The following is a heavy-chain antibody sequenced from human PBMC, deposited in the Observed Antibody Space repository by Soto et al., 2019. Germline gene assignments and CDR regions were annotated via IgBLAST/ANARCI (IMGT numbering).Heavy chain of an antibody. CDR1: GGSISSSSYY. V-gene: IGHV4-39*01. D-gene: IGHD5-12*01. CDR2: IYYSGST. J-gene: IGHJ4*02. CDR3: ARFSYGGSRYYFDY. Sequence: PSETLSLTCTVSGGSISSSSYYWGWIRQPPGKGLEWIGSIYYSGSTYYNPSLKSRVTISVDTSKNQFSLKLSSVTAADTAVYYCARFSYGGSRYYFDYWGQGTLVTVSS.